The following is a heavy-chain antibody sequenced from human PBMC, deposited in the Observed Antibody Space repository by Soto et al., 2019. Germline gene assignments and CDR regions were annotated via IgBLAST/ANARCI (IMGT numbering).Heavy chain of an antibody. Sequence: QITLKESGPTLVKPTQTLTLTCTFSGFSLSTSGVGVGWIRQPPGKALEWLALIYWDDDKRYSPSLKSRLTITKDTSKNQVVLTMTNMDPVDTATYYCAHSPGYDFWSGPVANNWFDPWGQGTLVTVSS. CDR2: IYWDDDK. CDR1: GFSLSTSGVG. J-gene: IGHJ5*02. CDR3: AHSPGYDFWSGPVANNWFDP. V-gene: IGHV2-5*02. D-gene: IGHD3-3*01.